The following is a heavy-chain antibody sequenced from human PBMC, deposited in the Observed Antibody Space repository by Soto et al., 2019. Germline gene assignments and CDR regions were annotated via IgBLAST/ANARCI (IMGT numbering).Heavy chain of an antibody. CDR3: ARITMVRGVIVY. CDR1: GYSFTGYS. Sequence: ASVKVSCKASGYSFTGYSMHWVRQATGQGLEWMGWMNPNSGNTGYAQKFQGRVTMTRNTSISTAYMELSSLRSEDTAVYYCARITMVRGVIVYWGQGTLVTVSS. D-gene: IGHD3-10*01. V-gene: IGHV1-8*02. J-gene: IGHJ4*02. CDR2: MNPNSGNT.